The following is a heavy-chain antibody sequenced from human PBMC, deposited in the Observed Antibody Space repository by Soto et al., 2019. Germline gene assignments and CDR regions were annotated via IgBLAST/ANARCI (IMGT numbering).Heavy chain of an antibody. Sequence: QVQLVQSGAEVKKPGSSVKVSCKASGGTFSSYAISWVRQAPGQGLEWMGGIIPIFGTANYAQKFQGRVTVAADESTSTAYMEMSSRRSEDTAVYYCARGVLRFLEWLPAYFDYWGQGTLVTVSS. D-gene: IGHD3-3*01. CDR2: IIPIFGTA. CDR3: ARGVLRFLEWLPAYFDY. CDR1: GGTFSSYA. V-gene: IGHV1-69*12. J-gene: IGHJ4*02.